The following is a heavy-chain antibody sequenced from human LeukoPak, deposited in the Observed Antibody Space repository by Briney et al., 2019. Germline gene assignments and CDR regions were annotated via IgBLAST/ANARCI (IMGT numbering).Heavy chain of an antibody. Sequence: PSETLSLTCTVSGGSISGNTYYWGWIRQPPGKGLEWIGSIYSGGSTYYNPSLKSRVTISVDTSKIQFSLRLSSVTAADTAVYYCARGAKSPYYFDYWGRGTLVTVSS. D-gene: IGHD3-16*01. CDR1: GGSISGNTYY. V-gene: IGHV4-39*01. J-gene: IGHJ4*02. CDR3: ARGAKSPYYFDY. CDR2: IYSGGST.